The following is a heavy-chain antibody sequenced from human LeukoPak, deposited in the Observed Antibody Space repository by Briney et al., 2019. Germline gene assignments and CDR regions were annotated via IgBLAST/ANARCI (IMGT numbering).Heavy chain of an antibody. V-gene: IGHV3-23*01. J-gene: IGHJ5*02. Sequence: GGSLRLSCAASGFTFSSYAMSWVRQAPGKGLEWVSAISGSGGSTYYADSVRGRFTISRDNSKNTLYLQMNSLRAEDTAVYYCAKTTPFYCSSTSCHVGWFDPWGQGTLVTVSS. CDR1: GFTFSSYA. D-gene: IGHD2-2*01. CDR3: AKTTPFYCSSTSCHVGWFDP. CDR2: ISGSGGST.